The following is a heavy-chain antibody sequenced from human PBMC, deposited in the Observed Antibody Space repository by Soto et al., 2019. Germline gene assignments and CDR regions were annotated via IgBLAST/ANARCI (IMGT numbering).Heavy chain of an antibody. CDR2: ISGSGGST. V-gene: IGHV3-23*01. J-gene: IGHJ4*02. CDR3: AKEGNWGSGYFDY. D-gene: IGHD7-27*01. CDR1: GFTFSSYA. Sequence: GESLKISCAASGFTFSSYAMSWVRQAPGKGLEWVSAISGSGGSTYYADSVKGRFTISRDNSKNTLYLQMNSLRAEDTAVYYCAKEGNWGSGYFDYWGQGTLVTVSS.